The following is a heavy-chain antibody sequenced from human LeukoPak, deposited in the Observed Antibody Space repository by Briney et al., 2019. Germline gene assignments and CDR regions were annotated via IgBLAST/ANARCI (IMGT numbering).Heavy chain of an antibody. CDR1: GFTFGRYT. Sequence: PGGSLRLSCAPSGFTFGRYTMNWVRQAPGKGLEWVSSISSNGYYVYQADSVKGRFTISRDNAKTSLYLQMNTLRAEDTAVYYCARDGPVVVTAILMSLDAFDIWGQGTMVTVSS. J-gene: IGHJ3*02. D-gene: IGHD2-21*02. CDR2: ISSNGYYV. CDR3: ARDGPVVVTAILMSLDAFDI. V-gene: IGHV3-21*04.